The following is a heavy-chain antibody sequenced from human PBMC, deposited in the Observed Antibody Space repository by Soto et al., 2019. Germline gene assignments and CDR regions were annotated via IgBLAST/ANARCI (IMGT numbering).Heavy chain of an antibody. Sequence: SETLSLTCTVSGGSISSYYWSWIRQPPEKGQEWIGYIYYSGSTNYNPSLKSLVTISVDKSKNQFSLKLSSVTASYMVVYNCARVNIETSWFDPWGQGTLVTVSS. J-gene: IGHJ5*02. V-gene: IGHV4-59*12. D-gene: IGHD2-2*01. CDR1: GGSISSYY. CDR3: ARVNIETSWFDP. CDR2: IYYSGST.